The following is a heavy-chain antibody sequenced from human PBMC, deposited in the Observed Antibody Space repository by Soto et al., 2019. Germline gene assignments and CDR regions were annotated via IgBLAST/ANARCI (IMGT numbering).Heavy chain of an antibody. Sequence: SETLSLTCTVSGGSISTSSYYWGWVRQPPGKGLEWIGSIYYSGSTYYNPSLKSRVTISADRSKNQFSLKLSSVTAADTAVYYCARPPGYCSTTNCHNGAFDIWGQGTTVTVSS. CDR3: ARPPGYCSTTNCHNGAFDI. D-gene: IGHD2-2*01. CDR2: IYYSGST. CDR1: GGSISTSSYY. J-gene: IGHJ3*02. V-gene: IGHV4-39*01.